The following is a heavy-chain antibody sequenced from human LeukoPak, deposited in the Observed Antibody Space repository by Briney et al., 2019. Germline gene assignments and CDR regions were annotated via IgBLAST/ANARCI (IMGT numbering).Heavy chain of an antibody. CDR3: AANSADYNTLGSSYKV. D-gene: IGHD3-10*01. J-gene: IGHJ4*02. Sequence: SETLSLTCAVSGGSISSNNWWSWVRQPPGKGLEWIGEIYHSGTTNYNSSLKSRVTISVDKPKNHFSLKLSSVTAADTAVYYCAANSADYNTLGSSYKVWGQGTLVTVSS. V-gene: IGHV4-4*02. CDR2: IYHSGTT. CDR1: GGSISSNNW.